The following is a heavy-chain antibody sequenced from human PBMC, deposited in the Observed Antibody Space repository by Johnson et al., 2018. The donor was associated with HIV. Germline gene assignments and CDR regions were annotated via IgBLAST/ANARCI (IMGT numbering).Heavy chain of an antibody. Sequence: VQLVESGGGLIQPGGSLRLSCAASGFTVSSNYMSWVRQAPGKGLEWVANIKHDGSEKYYVDSVKGRFTISRDNSKNTVYLQMNRLRAEDTAVYYCARDRAEVDDPNDAFDIWGQGTVVTVSS. J-gene: IGHJ3*02. V-gene: IGHV3-7*01. CDR3: ARDRAEVDDPNDAFDI. D-gene: IGHD1-1*01. CDR1: GFTVSSNY. CDR2: IKHDGSEK.